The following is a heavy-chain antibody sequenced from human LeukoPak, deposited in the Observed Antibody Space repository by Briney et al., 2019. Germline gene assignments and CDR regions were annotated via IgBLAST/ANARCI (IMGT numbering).Heavy chain of an antibody. V-gene: IGHV3-33*01. Sequence: GGSLRLSCGASGFTFSSYGMHWVRQAPGKGLEWVAVIWYDGSNKYYADSVKGRFTISRDNSKNTLYLQMNSLRAEDTAVYYCARAKWRGSGSYSGDAFDIWGQATMVTVSS. D-gene: IGHD3-10*01. CDR3: ARAKWRGSGSYSGDAFDI. CDR2: IWYDGSNK. CDR1: GFTFSSYG. J-gene: IGHJ3*02.